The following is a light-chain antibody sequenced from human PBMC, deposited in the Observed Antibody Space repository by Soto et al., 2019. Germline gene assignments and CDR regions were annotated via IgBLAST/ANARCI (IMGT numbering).Light chain of an antibody. CDR2: EAS. J-gene: IGKJ4*01. CDR1: QGISNS. Sequence: DIQMTQSPSSLSASVGDRVTITCRASQGISNSLAWYQQIPGKVPKLLIYEASTLQSGVPSRFSGSGSGTDFTLSISNLQPEDVATYFCHKYNSVPLTFGGGTKVE. V-gene: IGKV1-27*01. CDR3: HKYNSVPLT.